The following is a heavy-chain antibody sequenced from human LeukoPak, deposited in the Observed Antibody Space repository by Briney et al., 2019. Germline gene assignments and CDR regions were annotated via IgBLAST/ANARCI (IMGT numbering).Heavy chain of an antibody. CDR2: ISAYNGNA. CDR3: ARVLGYCSGGSCYYYGMDV. J-gene: IGHJ6*02. D-gene: IGHD2-15*01. V-gene: IGHV1-18*01. Sequence: SVKVSCKASGYTFTSYGISWVRQAPGQGLEWMGWISAYNGNANYAQKLQGRVTMTTDTSTSTAYMELRSLRSDDTAVYYCARVLGYCSGGSCYYYGMDVWGQGTTVTVSS. CDR1: GYTFTSYG.